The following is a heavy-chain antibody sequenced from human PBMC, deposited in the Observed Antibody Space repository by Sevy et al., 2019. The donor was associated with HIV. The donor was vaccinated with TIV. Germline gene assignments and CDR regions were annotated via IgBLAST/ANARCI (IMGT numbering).Heavy chain of an antibody. Sequence: GGSLRLSCAASGFTFISYAMDWVRHAPQGGLEWVSRISGIGSRTFYSNSVKGRFTISRDNSKNTLYLQMNSLRAEDTAVYFCAKGDYGMFDSWGQGTLVTVSS. CDR3: AKGDYGMFDS. V-gene: IGHV3-23*01. D-gene: IGHD3-16*01. J-gene: IGHJ5*01. CDR1: GFTFISYA. CDR2: ISGIGSRT.